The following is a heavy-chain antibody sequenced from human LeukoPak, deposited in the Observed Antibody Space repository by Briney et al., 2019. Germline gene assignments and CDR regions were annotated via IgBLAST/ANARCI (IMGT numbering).Heavy chain of an antibody. CDR2: IYHSGST. Sequence: SETLSLTCAVSGGSISSSNWWSWVRQPPGKGLEWIGEIYHSGSTNYNPSLKSRVTISVDKSKNQFSLKLSSVTAADTAVYYCARDGYSYGHEYYMDVWGKGTTVTISS. CDR3: ARDGYSYGHEYYMDV. J-gene: IGHJ6*03. V-gene: IGHV4-4*02. CDR1: GGSISSSNW. D-gene: IGHD5-18*01.